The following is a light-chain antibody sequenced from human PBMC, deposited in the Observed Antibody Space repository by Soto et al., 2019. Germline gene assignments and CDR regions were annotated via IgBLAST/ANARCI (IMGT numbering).Light chain of an antibody. J-gene: IGKJ4*01. V-gene: IGKV3-20*01. CDR3: QQYGSSTLT. Sequence: EIVLTQSTGTLSLSPGERATLSCRASKSVSSDYLAWYQQKPGQTPKVLIYRASSRATGIPDRFSGSGSGTDFTLTISRLEPEDFAVYCCQQYGSSTLTFGGGTKVEIK. CDR1: KSVSSDY. CDR2: RAS.